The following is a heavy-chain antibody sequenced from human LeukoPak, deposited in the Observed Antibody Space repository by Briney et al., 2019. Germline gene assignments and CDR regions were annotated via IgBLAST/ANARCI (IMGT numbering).Heavy chain of an antibody. V-gene: IGHV1-69*01. CDR1: GGTSSSYA. D-gene: IGHD6-19*01. Sequence: SVKVSCKASGGTSSSYAISWVRQAPGQGLEWMGGIIPIFGTANYAQKFQGRVTITADESTSTAYMELSSLRSEDTAVYYCARGPSLHTKWVGGRWFDPWGQGTLVTVSS. CDR3: ARGPSLHTKWVGGRWFDP. CDR2: IIPIFGTA. J-gene: IGHJ5*02.